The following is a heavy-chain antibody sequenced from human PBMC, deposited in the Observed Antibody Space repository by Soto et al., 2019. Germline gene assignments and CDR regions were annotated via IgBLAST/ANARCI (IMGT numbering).Heavy chain of an antibody. CDR2: ISSTTNYI. CDR1: GFTFTRYS. V-gene: IGHV3-21*06. CDR3: ARESEDLSSNLDY. J-gene: IGHJ4*02. Sequence: GGSLRLSCAASGFTFTRYSMNWVRQSPGKGLEWVASISSTTNYIYYGESLKGRLTISRDNAKNSMYLQMNTLRAEDTAVYYCARESEDLSSNLDYWGQGTLVTVSS.